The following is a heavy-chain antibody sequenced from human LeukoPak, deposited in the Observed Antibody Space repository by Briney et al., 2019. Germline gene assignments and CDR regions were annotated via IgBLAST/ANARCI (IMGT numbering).Heavy chain of an antibody. D-gene: IGHD3-22*01. CDR1: GYTLTELS. CDR3: AREDAPYYYDSSGYYYVFDY. V-gene: IGHV1-24*01. Sequence: ASVKVSCKVSGYTLTELSMHWVRQAPGKGLEWMGGFDPEDGETIYAQKFQGRVTMTEDESTSTAYMELSSLRSEDTAVFYCAREDAPYYYDSSGYYYVFDYWGQGTLVTVSS. J-gene: IGHJ4*02. CDR2: FDPEDGET.